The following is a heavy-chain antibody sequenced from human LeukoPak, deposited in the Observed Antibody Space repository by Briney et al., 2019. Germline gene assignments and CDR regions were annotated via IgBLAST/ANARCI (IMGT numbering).Heavy chain of an antibody. J-gene: IGHJ6*03. CDR3: AGGDIVVVPAAIQVYYYYYMDV. D-gene: IGHD2-2*02. Sequence: ASVKVSCKASGYTFTGYYMHWVRQAPGQGLEWMGWINPNSGGTNYAQKFQGRVTMTRDTSISTAYMELSSLRSEDTAVYYCAGGDIVVVPAAIQVYYYYYMDVWGKGTTVTVSS. V-gene: IGHV1-2*02. CDR2: INPNSGGT. CDR1: GYTFTGYY.